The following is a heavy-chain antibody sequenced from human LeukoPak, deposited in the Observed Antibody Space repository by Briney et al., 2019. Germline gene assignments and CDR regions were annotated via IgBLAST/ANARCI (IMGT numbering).Heavy chain of an antibody. J-gene: IGHJ4*02. CDR2: IDNSDTTI. CDR3: ARDSVGSSPFDY. Sequence: GGSLRLSCAASGFTFSNYEMHWLRQAPGKGLEWVSYIDNSDTTIYYADSVKGRFTISRDNAKNSLYLQMNSLRAEDTAVYYCARDSVGSSPFDYWGQGTLVTVSS. D-gene: IGHD2-15*01. CDR1: GFTFSNYE. V-gene: IGHV3-48*03.